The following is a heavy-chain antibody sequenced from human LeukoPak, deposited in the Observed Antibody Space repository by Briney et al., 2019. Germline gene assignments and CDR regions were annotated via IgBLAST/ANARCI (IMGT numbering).Heavy chain of an antibody. Sequence: SETLSLTCAVSGGSISSSNWWSWIRQPPGKGLEWIGEIYHSGSTNYNPSLKSRVTISVDKSKTQFSLKLSSVTAADTAVYYCAKDLYGGNPGLGFVYYYYYMDVWGKGTTVTVSS. D-gene: IGHD4-23*01. CDR1: GGSISSSNW. J-gene: IGHJ6*03. CDR2: IYHSGST. CDR3: AKDLYGGNPGLGFVYYYYYMDV. V-gene: IGHV4-4*02.